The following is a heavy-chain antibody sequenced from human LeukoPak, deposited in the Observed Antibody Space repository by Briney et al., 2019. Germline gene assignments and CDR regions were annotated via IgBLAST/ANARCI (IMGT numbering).Heavy chain of an antibody. CDR2: INPNSGGT. Sequence: GASVKVSCKASGYTFTGYYMHWVRQAPGQGLEWMGWINPNSGGTNYAQKFQGRVTMTRDTSISTAYMELSRLRSEDTAVYYCASYSSSSTSTYYYYYYMDVWGKGTTVTVSS. J-gene: IGHJ6*03. D-gene: IGHD6-13*01. V-gene: IGHV1-2*02. CDR3: ASYSSSSTSTYYYYYYMDV. CDR1: GYTFTGYY.